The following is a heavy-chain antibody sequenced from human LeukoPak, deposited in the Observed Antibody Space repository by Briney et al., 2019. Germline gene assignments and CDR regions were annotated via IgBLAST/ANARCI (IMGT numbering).Heavy chain of an antibody. Sequence: SETLSLTCAVYGGSFSGYYWSWIRQPPGKGLEWIGEINHSGSTNYNPSLKRRVTISVDTSKNQFSLRLSSVTAADTAVYYCARDWGVSARPGYMDVWGKGTTVTVSS. D-gene: IGHD6-6*01. CDR1: GGSFSGYY. V-gene: IGHV4-34*01. J-gene: IGHJ6*03. CDR2: INHSGST. CDR3: ARDWGVSARPGYMDV.